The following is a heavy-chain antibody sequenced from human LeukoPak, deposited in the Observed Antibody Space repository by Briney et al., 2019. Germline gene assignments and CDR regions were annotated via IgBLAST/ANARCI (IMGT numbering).Heavy chain of an antibody. Sequence: GASVKVSCKASGYTLTSYDINWVPQATGQGLEWMGWMNPNSGNTGYAQKFQGRVTITRNTSISTAYMELSSLRSEDTAVYYCARARRYGDYVLASLRSYYYYYTDDWGKGTTVTVSS. D-gene: IGHD4-17*01. V-gene: IGHV1-8*03. CDR3: ARARRYGDYVLASLRSYYYYYTDD. J-gene: IGHJ6*03. CDR2: MNPNSGNT. CDR1: GYTLTSYD.